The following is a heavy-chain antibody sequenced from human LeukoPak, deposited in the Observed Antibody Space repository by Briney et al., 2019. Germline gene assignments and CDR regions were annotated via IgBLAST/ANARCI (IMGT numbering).Heavy chain of an antibody. CDR2: VYSSGST. D-gene: IGHD5-18*01. CDR3: ARHLSGTAMAHYFDF. Sequence: MSSETLSLTCSVSGDSISSARNYWGWIRQSPGKGLEWLASVYSSGSTHSNPSLTSRVPISIDMSKNQFSLKLYSVTASDAAIYYCARHLSGTAMAHYFDFWGQGTLVTVSS. CDR1: GDSISSARNY. V-gene: IGHV4-39*01. J-gene: IGHJ4*02.